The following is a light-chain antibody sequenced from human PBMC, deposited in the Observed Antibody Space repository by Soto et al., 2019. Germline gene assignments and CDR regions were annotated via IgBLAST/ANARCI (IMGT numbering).Light chain of an antibody. Sequence: DIQMTQSRSSLSASVGDRVTMSFQASQDISNYLNWYQQKPGKAPKLLIYDASNLETGVPSRFSGSGSGTDFILTISSLQPEDFATYYRLQDYSFPLTFGGGTKVDI. CDR3: LQDYSFPLT. J-gene: IGKJ4*01. V-gene: IGKV1-33*01. CDR2: DAS. CDR1: QDISNY.